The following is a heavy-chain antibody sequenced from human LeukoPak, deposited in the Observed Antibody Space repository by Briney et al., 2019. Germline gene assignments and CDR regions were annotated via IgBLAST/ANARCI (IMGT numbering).Heavy chain of an antibody. J-gene: IGHJ5*02. Sequence: GGSLRLSCAASGFTFSSYAMHWVRQAPGKGLEWVSRINSDGSSTSYADSVKGRFTISRDNAKNTLYLQMNSLRAEDTAVYYCAKGFCSSTSCPWGDWFDPWGQGTLVTVSS. CDR3: AKGFCSSTSCPWGDWFDP. V-gene: IGHV3-74*01. D-gene: IGHD2-2*01. CDR2: INSDGSST. CDR1: GFTFSSYA.